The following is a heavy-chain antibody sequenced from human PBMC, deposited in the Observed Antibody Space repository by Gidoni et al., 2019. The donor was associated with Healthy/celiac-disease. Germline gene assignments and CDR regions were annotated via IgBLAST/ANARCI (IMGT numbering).Heavy chain of an antibody. V-gene: IGHV3-21*01. CDR2: ISSSSSYI. J-gene: IGHJ6*02. D-gene: IGHD3-3*01. Sequence: EVQLVASGGGLVKPGGSLRLSCAASGFTFSSDTMNWVRQAPGKGLEWVSSISSSSSYIYYADSVKGRFTISRDNAKNSLYLQMNSLRAEDTAVYYCARDEGRFLEFLDSGVLYYYYGMDVWGQGTTVTVSS. CDR3: ARDEGRFLEFLDSGVLYYYYGMDV. CDR1: GFTFSSDT.